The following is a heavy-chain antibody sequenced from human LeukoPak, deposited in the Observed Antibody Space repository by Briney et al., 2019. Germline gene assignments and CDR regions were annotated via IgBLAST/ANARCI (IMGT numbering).Heavy chain of an antibody. CDR1: GYTFTGYY. Sequence: GASVKVSCKASGYTFTGYYMHWVRQAPGQGLEWMGIINPSGGSTSYAQKFQGSVTMTRDTSTSTVYMELSSLRSEDTAVYYCARGLVRNWFDPWGQGTLVTVSS. CDR2: INPSGGST. V-gene: IGHV1-46*01. D-gene: IGHD3-10*01. J-gene: IGHJ5*02. CDR3: ARGLVRNWFDP.